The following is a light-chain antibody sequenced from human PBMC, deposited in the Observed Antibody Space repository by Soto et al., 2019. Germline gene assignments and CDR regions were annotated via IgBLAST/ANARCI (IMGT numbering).Light chain of an antibody. CDR1: SSNIGATYD. Sequence: QAVLTQPPSVSGAPGQRVTISYTGSSSNIGATYDVQWYQQLPGTAPKLLIYGNSNRPSGVPDRFSGSKSGTSASLAITGLQADDEADYYCQSYDSSLSAHYVFGTGTKLTV. J-gene: IGLJ1*01. CDR3: QSYDSSLSAHYV. CDR2: GNS. V-gene: IGLV1-40*01.